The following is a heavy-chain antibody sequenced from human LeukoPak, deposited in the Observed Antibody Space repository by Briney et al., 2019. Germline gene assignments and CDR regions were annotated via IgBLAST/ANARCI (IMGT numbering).Heavy chain of an antibody. CDR3: ARDGRFPPEVLPRYFDY. D-gene: IGHD1-26*01. J-gene: IGHJ4*02. Sequence: ASETLSLTCTVSGGSVSSGSYYWGWIRQPPGKGLEWIGNIYYSGSTYYNPSLKSRVTISLETSKNQFSLKLSSVTAADTAVYYCARDGRFPPEVLPRYFDYWGQGTLVTVSS. V-gene: IGHV4-39*07. CDR2: IYYSGST. CDR1: GGSVSSGSYY.